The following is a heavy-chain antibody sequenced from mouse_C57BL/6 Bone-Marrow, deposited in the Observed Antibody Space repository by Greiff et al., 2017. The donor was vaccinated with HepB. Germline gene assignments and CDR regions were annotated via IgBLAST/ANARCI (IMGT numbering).Heavy chain of an antibody. CDR2: ISYDGSN. D-gene: IGHD1-1*01. Sequence: EVKLMESGPGLVKPSQSLSLTCSVTGYSITSGYYWNWIRQFPGNKLEWMGYISYDGSNNYNPSLKNRISITRDTSKNQFFLKLNSVTTEDTATYYCAREDTVKYFDVWGTGTTVTVSS. V-gene: IGHV3-6*01. CDR1: GYSITSGYY. CDR3: AREDTVKYFDV. J-gene: IGHJ1*03.